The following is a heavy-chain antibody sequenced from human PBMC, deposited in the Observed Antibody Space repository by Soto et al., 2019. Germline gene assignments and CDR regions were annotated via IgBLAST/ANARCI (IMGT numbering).Heavy chain of an antibody. V-gene: IGHV1-69*13. Sequence: GASVKVSCKASGGTFSSYAISWVRQAPGQGLEWMGGIISIFGTANYAQKFQGRVTITADESTSTAYMELSSLRSEDTAVYYCARGGVRRITMIVVVIGEFDYWGQGTLVTVSS. CDR2: IISIFGTA. J-gene: IGHJ4*02. D-gene: IGHD3-22*01. CDR1: GGTFSSYA. CDR3: ARGGVRRITMIVVVIGEFDY.